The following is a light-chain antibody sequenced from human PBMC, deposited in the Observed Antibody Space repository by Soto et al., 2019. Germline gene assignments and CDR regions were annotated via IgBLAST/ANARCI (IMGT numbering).Light chain of an antibody. V-gene: IGLV1-40*01. CDR3: QSYDSSLNGYV. CDR2: ANN. J-gene: IGLJ1*01. Sequence: VLTHPPSVSGAPGQRVTISCTGSSSNIGGAYDVHWYQQLPGTAPKLLIYANNYRPSGVPDRFSGSKSGTSASLAITGLQAEDEADYYCQSYDSSLNGYVFGTGTKVTVL. CDR1: SSNIGGAYD.